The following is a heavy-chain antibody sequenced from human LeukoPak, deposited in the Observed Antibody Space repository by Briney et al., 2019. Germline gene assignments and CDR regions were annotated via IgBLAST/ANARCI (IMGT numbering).Heavy chain of an antibody. CDR2: ISYDGSNK. CDR1: GFTFSSYG. J-gene: IGHJ3*02. CDR3: ARGGRAGWSGSYEDSFDI. Sequence: GGSLRLSCAASGFTFSSYGMHWVRQAPGTGLEWVAVISYDGSNKYYADSVKGRFTIYRDNSKNTLYLQMNSLRADDTAVYYCARGGRAGWSGSYEDSFDIWGQGTMVTVS. V-gene: IGHV3-30*03. D-gene: IGHD1-26*01.